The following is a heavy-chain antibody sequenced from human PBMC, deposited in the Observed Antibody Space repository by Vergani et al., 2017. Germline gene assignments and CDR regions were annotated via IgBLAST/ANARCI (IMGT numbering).Heavy chain of an antibody. J-gene: IGHJ4*02. CDR1: GFTVSSNY. D-gene: IGHD2-2*01. Sequence: EVQLVESGGGLVQPGGSLRLSCAASGFTVSSNYMNWVRQAPGKGLEWVSIIYSGGSIYYADSVKGRFTISRDISKNTLYLQMNSLRTEDTAVYYCARDRGCATISCYFSGAFDYWGLGTLVSVSS. CDR3: ARDRGCATISCYFSGAFDY. CDR2: IYSGGSI. V-gene: IGHV3-66*02.